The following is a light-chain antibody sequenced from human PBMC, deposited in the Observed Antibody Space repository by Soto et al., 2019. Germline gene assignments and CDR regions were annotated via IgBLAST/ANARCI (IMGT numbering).Light chain of an antibody. CDR3: QQSYSTPPIT. CDR1: QSISSY. Sequence: DIQITQSPSSLSSAVGDRVTITFRASQSISSYLNWYQQKPGKAPKLLIYAASSLQSGVPSRFSGSGSGTDFTLTISSLQPEDFATYYCQQSYSTPPITFGQGTRLEIK. J-gene: IGKJ5*01. CDR2: AAS. V-gene: IGKV1-39*01.